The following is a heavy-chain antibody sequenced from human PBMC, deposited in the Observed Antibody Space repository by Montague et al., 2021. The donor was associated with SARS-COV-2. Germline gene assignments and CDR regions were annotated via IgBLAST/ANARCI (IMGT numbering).Heavy chain of an antibody. J-gene: IGHJ4*02. CDR2: ICHSGST. CDR3: ARAQKTISGMLIPPYYFDF. D-gene: IGHD3-3*01. CDR1: GHSIWSSDW. Sequence: SETLSLTCSVSGHSIWSSDWWTWVRQPPGKGLEWIGEICHSGSTTYNPSLKSRVTISVDKSKNQFSLTLTSLTAADTAVYYCARAQKTISGMLIPPYYFDFWSQGTLVTVSS. V-gene: IGHV4-4*02.